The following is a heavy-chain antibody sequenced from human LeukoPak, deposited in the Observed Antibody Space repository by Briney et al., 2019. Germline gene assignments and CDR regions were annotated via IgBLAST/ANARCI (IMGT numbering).Heavy chain of an antibody. CDR2: IIPILGTA. CDR3: ARSSGGALTHYYYGMDV. V-gene: IGHV1-69*01. CDR1: GGTFSSYA. D-gene: IGHD2-15*01. J-gene: IGHJ6*04. Sequence: SVKVSCKASGGTFSSYAISWVRQAPGHGPEWMGGIIPILGTANYAQKFQGRVTITADESTGTAYMELSSLRSEDTAVYYCARSSGGALTHYYYGMDVWGKGTTVTVSS.